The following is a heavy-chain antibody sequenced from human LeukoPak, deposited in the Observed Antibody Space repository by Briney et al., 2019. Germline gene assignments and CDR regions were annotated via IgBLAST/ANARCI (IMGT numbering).Heavy chain of an antibody. J-gene: IGHJ2*01. CDR2: TSYDGSYK. Sequence: PGGSLRLSCAASGFTFYSFGMHWVRQAPGKGLEWVAATSYDGSYKNYADSVQGRFTISRDNSKNTLYLQMSTLRAEDTAVYYCAKDADTATIIYWYFDLWGRGTLVTVSS. CDR3: AKDADTATIIYWYFDL. D-gene: IGHD5-18*01. CDR1: GFTFYSFG. V-gene: IGHV3-30*18.